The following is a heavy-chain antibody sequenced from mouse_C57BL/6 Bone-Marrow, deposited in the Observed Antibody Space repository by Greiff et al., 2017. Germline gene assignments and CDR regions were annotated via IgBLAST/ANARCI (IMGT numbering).Heavy chain of an antibody. D-gene: IGHD1-1*01. CDR3: ATPDYGSRRRFDY. J-gene: IGHJ2*01. CDR2: IDPENGDT. Sequence: EVQLQQSGAELVRPGASVKLSCTASGFNIKDDYMHWVKQRPEQGLEWIGWIDPENGDTEYASKFQGKATITADTSSNTAYLQLSSLTSEDTAVYYCATPDYGSRRRFDYWGQGTTLTVSS. CDR1: GFNIKDDY. V-gene: IGHV14-4*01.